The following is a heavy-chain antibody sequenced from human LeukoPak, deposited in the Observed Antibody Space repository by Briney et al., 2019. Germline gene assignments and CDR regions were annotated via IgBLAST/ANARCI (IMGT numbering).Heavy chain of an antibody. D-gene: IGHD1-7*01. J-gene: IGHJ4*02. CDR1: GFTFSSYR. V-gene: IGHV3-48*01. CDR3: ARSSRELGGYAPWELMPPFDY. Sequence: GGSLRLSCAASGFTFSSYRMNWVRQAPGKGLEWVSYISSSSTIYYADSVKGRFTISRDNAKNSLYLQMNSLRAEDMAVYYCARSSRELGGYAPWELMPPFDYWGQGTLVTVSS. CDR2: ISSSSTI.